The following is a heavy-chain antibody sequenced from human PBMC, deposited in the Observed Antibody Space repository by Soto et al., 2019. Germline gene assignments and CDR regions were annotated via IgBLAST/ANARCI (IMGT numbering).Heavy chain of an antibody. J-gene: IGHJ4*02. CDR2: INQDGGEQ. CDR3: ARNPHYGLFDY. CDR1: GFSFISYW. V-gene: IGHV3-7*01. D-gene: IGHD3-10*01. Sequence: GGSLRISCAAAGFSFISYWMTWVRQAPGKGLEWVANINQDGGEQYYVDSVKGRFTISRDNAKNSLYLQMNSLRAEDTAVYYCARNPHYGLFDYWGQGTLVTVSS.